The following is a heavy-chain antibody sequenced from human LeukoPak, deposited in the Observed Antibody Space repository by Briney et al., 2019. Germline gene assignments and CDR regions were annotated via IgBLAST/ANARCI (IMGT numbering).Heavy chain of an antibody. CDR3: AKDVSESSGWNYFDY. CDR2: ISWNSGSI. V-gene: IGHV3-9*01. D-gene: IGHD6-25*01. CDR1: GFTFDDYA. Sequence: GRSLRLSCAASGFTFDDYAVHWVRQAPGKGLEWVSGISWNSGSIGYADSVKGRFTISRDNAKNSLYLQMNSLKAEDTALYYCAKDVSESSGWNYFDYWGQGTLVTVSS. J-gene: IGHJ4*02.